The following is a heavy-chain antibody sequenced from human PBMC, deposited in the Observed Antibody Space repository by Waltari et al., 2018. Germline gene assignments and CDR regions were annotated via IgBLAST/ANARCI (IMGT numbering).Heavy chain of an antibody. Sequence: QEQLVQSGAEVREPGASVKVSCMASGYAFNTYDINWVRQAPGRRLEWMGWMNPKSENRGYGQQFQGILIMTSNSDIGTAYMELTSLTSDDTAVYYCARDASYPHWFYDLWGRGTLVTVSS. CDR3: ARDASYPHWFYDL. CDR1: GYAFNTYD. CDR2: MNPKSENR. J-gene: IGHJ2*01. V-gene: IGHV1-8*01.